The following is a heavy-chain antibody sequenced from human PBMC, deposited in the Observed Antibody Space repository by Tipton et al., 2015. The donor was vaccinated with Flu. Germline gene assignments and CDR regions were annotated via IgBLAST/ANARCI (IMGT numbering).Heavy chain of an antibody. V-gene: IGHV6-1*01. D-gene: IGHD6-19*01. CDR2: TYYRSKWYN. Sequence: GLVKPSQTLSLTCAISGDSVSSNSAAWNWIRQSPSRGLEWLGRTYYRSKWYNDYAVSVKSRITINPDTSKNQFSLQLNSVTPEDTAVYYCVRDSTLPGIAVAGNFDFWGQGTLVTVST. CDR1: GDSVSSNSAA. J-gene: IGHJ4*02. CDR3: VRDSTLPGIAVAGNFDF.